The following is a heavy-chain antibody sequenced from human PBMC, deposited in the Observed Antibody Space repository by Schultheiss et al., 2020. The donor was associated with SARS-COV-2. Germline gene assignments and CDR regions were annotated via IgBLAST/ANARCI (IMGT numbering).Heavy chain of an antibody. CDR1: GFTFSSYE. D-gene: IGHD6-19*01. CDR2: ISSSGSTI. J-gene: IGHJ6*02. Sequence: GGSLRLSCAASGFTFSSYEMNWVRQAPGKGLEWVSYISSSGSTIYYADSVKGRFTISRDNAKNSLYLQMNSLRAEDTAVYYCARGKYSSVWDYYYGMDVWGQGTTVTVSS. V-gene: IGHV3-48*03. CDR3: ARGKYSSVWDYYYGMDV.